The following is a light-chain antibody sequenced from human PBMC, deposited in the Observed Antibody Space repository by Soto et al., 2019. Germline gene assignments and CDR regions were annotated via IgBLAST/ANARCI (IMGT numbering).Light chain of an antibody. J-gene: IGKJ2*01. CDR2: GAS. CDR3: QQLTNFRFT. V-gene: IGKV1-9*01. CDR1: QGITKF. Sequence: IQLTQSPSSLSASVGDRVTITCRASQGITKFLAWYQQRPGKAPQLLVYGASTLQSGVPSRFSGSGSGTDFTLTISSLQPEDFATYYCQQLTNFRFTFGQGTKLDIK.